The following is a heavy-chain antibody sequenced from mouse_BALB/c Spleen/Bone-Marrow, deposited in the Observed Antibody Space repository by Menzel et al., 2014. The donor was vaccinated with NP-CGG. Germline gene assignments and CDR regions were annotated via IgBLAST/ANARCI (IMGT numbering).Heavy chain of an antibody. V-gene: IGHV4-1*02. J-gene: IGHJ2*01. CDR3: TRLTYYGLSDY. CDR2: INPESSTV. D-gene: IGHD1-2*01. CDR1: GFDFSRYW. Sequence: EVQLVESGGGLVQPGGSLKLSCTASGFDFSRYWMSWVRQAPGKGLQWIGEINPESSTVNYTPSLKDKFIISRDNAKNAPYLQVSKVRSEDTALYYCTRLTYYGLSDYWGQGTTLTVSS.